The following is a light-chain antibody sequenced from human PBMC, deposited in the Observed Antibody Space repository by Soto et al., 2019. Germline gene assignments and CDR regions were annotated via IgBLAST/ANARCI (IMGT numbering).Light chain of an antibody. CDR1: QSVSSSY. V-gene: IGKV3-20*01. CDR3: QQYGSSPSYT. CDR2: GAS. J-gene: IGKJ2*01. Sequence: EIVLTQSPGTLSLSPGERATLSCRASQSVSSSYLAWYQQKPGQAPRLLIYGASSRATGIPDRFSGSGSGTDFTLTISRLEPEAFAVYYCQQYGSSPSYTFGQGTKLEIK.